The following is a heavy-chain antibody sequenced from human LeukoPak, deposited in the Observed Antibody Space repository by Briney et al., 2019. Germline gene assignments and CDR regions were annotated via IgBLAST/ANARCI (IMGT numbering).Heavy chain of an antibody. V-gene: IGHV4-59*01. CDR3: ARDPNYGMDV. J-gene: IGHJ6*02. CDR1: GGSIRSYY. CDR2: IYYSGST. Sequence: PSETLSLTCTVSGGSIRSYYWSWIRQPPGKGLEWIGYIYYSGSTNYNPSLKSRVTISVDTSKNQFSLKLSSVTAADTAVYYCARDPNYGMDVWGQGTTVTVSS.